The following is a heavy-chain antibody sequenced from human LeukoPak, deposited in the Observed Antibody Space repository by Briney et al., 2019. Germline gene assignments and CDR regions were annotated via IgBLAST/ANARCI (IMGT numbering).Heavy chain of an antibody. V-gene: IGHV4-34*01. Sequence: SETLSLTCTVSGGSFSGYYWSWIRQPPGKGLEWIGEINHSGSIYYNPSLKTRVIISVDTSKNQFSLRLSSVIAADTAVYYCARGGGHSAYNYYYMDVWGKGTTVTVSS. CDR1: GGSFSGYY. CDR3: ARGGGHSAYNYYYMDV. D-gene: IGHD5-12*01. CDR2: INHSGSI. J-gene: IGHJ6*03.